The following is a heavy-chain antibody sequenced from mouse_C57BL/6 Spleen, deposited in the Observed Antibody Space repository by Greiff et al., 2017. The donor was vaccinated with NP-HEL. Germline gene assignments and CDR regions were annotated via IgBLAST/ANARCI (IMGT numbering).Heavy chain of an antibody. CDR3: ARPGSSYVGYFDV. J-gene: IGHJ1*03. D-gene: IGHD1-1*01. Sequence: VKLQESGAELVKPGASVKISCKASGYAFSSYWMNWVKQRPGKGLEWIGQIYPGDGDTNYNGKFKGKATLTADKSSSTAYMQLSSLTSEDSAVYFCARPGSSYVGYFDVWGTGTTVTVSS. CDR1: GYAFSSYW. CDR2: IYPGDGDT. V-gene: IGHV1-80*01.